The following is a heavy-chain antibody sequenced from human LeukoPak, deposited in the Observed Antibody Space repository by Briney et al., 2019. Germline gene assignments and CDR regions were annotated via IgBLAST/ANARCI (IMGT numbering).Heavy chain of an antibody. J-gene: IGHJ6*03. CDR1: GGSFSGYY. D-gene: IGHD3-3*01. Sequence: SETLSLTCAVYGGSFSGYYWSWIRQPPGKGLEWIGENNHSGSTNYNPSLKSRVTISVDTSKNQFSLKLSSVTAADTAVYYCARGITIFFYYYYYMDVWGKGTTVTVSS. CDR3: ARGITIFFYYYYYMDV. V-gene: IGHV4-34*01. CDR2: NNHSGST.